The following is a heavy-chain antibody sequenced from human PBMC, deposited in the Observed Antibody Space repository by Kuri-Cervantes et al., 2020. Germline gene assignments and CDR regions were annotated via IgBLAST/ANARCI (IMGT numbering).Heavy chain of an antibody. J-gene: IGHJ4*02. D-gene: IGHD6-6*01. CDR2: ISYDGSNK. CDR1: GITFSSYG. V-gene: IGHV3-30*03. CDR3: ASVGRSTRPGF. Sequence: GESLKISCAASGITFSSYGMHWVRQAPGKGLEWVAVISYDGSNKYYADSVKGRFTISRDNSKNTLYLQMNSLRAEDTAVYYCASVGRSTRPGFWGQGTLVTVSS.